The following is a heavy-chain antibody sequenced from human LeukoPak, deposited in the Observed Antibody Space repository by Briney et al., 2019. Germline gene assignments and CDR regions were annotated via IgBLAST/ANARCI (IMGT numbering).Heavy chain of an antibody. CDR2: INHSGST. Sequence: PSETLSLTCAVYGGSFSGYYWSWIRQPPGKGLEWIGEINHSGSTNYNPSLKSRVTISVDTSKNQFSLKLSSVTAADTAVYYCARAHVDTAMAREYYFDYWGQGTLVTVSS. J-gene: IGHJ4*02. CDR1: GGSFSGYY. V-gene: IGHV4-34*01. D-gene: IGHD5-18*01. CDR3: ARAHVDTAMAREYYFDY.